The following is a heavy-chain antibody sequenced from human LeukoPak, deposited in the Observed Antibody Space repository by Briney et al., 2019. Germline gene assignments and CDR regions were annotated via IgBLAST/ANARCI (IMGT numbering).Heavy chain of an antibody. CDR2: IYHSGST. J-gene: IGHJ5*02. D-gene: IGHD2-2*01. CDR3: ARDRVVPAAGPWFDP. V-gene: IGHV4-38-2*02. Sequence: SETLSLTCTVSGYSISSGYYWGWIRRPPGKGLEWIGSIYHSGSTYYNPSLKSRVTISVDTSKNQFSLKLSSVTAADTAVYYCARDRVVPAAGPWFDPWGQGTLVTVSS. CDR1: GYSISSGYY.